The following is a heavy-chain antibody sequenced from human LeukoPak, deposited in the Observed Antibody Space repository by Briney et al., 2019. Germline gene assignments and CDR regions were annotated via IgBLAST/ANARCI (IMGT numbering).Heavy chain of an antibody. CDR3: ARDPRYFDWLLRYDAFDI. D-gene: IGHD3-9*01. CDR1: GYTFTSYG. CDR2: ISAYNGNT. J-gene: IGHJ3*02. V-gene: IGHV1-18*04. Sequence: ASVKVSCKASGYTFTSYGLSWVRQPPAQGLEWMGWISAYNGNTHYAQKLQGRVTRTTDTSTSTAYMELRSLRSDGTAVYYWARDPRYFDWLLRYDAFDIWGQGTMVTVSS.